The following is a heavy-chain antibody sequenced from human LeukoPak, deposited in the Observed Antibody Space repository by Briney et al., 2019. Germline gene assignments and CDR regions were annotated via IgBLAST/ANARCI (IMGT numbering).Heavy chain of an antibody. D-gene: IGHD4-11*01. V-gene: IGHV1-69*13. CDR2: IIPIFGTA. J-gene: IGHJ4*02. Sequence: GASVKVSCKASGGTFSSYVISWVRQAPGQGLEWMGEIIPIFGTASYAQKFQGRVTIAADESTTTAYMELSSLRSEDTAVYYCARANDYTNPRGDYWGQGTLVTVSS. CDR3: ARANDYTNPRGDY. CDR1: GGTFSSYV.